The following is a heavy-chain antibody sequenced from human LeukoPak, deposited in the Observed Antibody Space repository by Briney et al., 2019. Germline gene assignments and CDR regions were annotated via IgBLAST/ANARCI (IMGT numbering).Heavy chain of an antibody. Sequence: GGSLRLSCAASGFTFNNYAMTWVRQAPGKGLEWVSYISSSGSTIYYADSVKGRITISRDNAKNSLYLQMNSLRAEDTAVYYCATSRPFNYWGQGTLVTVSS. CDR2: ISSSGSTI. D-gene: IGHD2-2*01. CDR1: GFTFNNYA. V-gene: IGHV3-48*03. CDR3: ATSRPFNY. J-gene: IGHJ4*02.